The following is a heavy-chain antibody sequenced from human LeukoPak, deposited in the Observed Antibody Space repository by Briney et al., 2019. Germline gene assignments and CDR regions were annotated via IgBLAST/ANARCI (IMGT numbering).Heavy chain of an antibody. D-gene: IGHD2-2*01. V-gene: IGHV4-34*01. CDR1: GGSFSGYC. Sequence: SETLSLTCAVYGGSFSGYCWSWIRQPPGKGLEWIGEINHSGSTNYNPSLKSRVTISVDTSKNQFSLKLSSVTAADTAVYYCARAPYCSSTSCYGMDVWAKGPRSPSPQ. CDR2: INHSGST. CDR3: ARAPYCSSTSCYGMDV. J-gene: IGHJ6*04.